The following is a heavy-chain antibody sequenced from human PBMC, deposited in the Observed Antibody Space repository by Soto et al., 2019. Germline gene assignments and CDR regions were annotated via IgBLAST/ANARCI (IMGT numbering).Heavy chain of an antibody. CDR1: GGSISSYY. V-gene: IGHV4-59*01. CDR3: AREFYSGYVDY. J-gene: IGHJ4*02. CDR2: IYYSGST. Sequence: PSETLSLTCTVSGGSISSYYWSWIRQPPGKGLEWIGYIYYSGSTNYNPSLKSRVTISVDTSKNQFSPKLSSVTAADTAVYYCAREFYSGYVDYWGQGTLVTVSS. D-gene: IGHD1-26*01.